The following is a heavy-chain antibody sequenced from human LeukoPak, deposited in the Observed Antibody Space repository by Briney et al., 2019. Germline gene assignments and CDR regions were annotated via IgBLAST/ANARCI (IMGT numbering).Heavy chain of an antibody. V-gene: IGHV3-30*18. CDR2: VSHDGRIK. Sequence: GGSLRLSCAASGFTFRNYGMQWVRQSPGKGLEWLAVVSHDGRIKIYADSVKGRFTISRDNSKNTVELEMLSLRTEDTAVYYCAKEPNSFTSGWYFQDWGQGALVIVSS. CDR1: GFTFRNYG. D-gene: IGHD2-2*01. J-gene: IGHJ1*01. CDR3: AKEPNSFTSGWYFQD.